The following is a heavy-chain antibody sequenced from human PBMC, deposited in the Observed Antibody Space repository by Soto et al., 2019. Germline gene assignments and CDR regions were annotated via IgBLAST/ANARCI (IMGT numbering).Heavy chain of an antibody. D-gene: IGHD3-16*01. Sequence: SVKVSCKASGGTFSSYAISWVRQAPGQGLEWMGGIIPIFGTANYAQKFQGRVTITADESTSTAYKELSSLRSEDTAVYYCASEAYGERWISSTHRPAFDIWGQGTMVTVSS. V-gene: IGHV1-69*13. CDR1: GGTFSSYA. J-gene: IGHJ3*02. CDR3: ASEAYGERWISSTHRPAFDI. CDR2: IIPIFGTA.